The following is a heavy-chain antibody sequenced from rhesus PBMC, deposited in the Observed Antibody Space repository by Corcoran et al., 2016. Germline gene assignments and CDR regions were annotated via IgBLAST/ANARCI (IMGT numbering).Heavy chain of an antibody. CDR2: IYGSGGGT. CDR3: ARENSSGWLYYFDY. D-gene: IGHD6-31*01. J-gene: IGHJ4*01. V-gene: IGHV4-106*01. CDR1: GGSISDDYY. Sequence: QVQLQESGPGLVKPSETLSLTCAVSGGSISDDYYWSWIRQPPGKGLEWIGYIYGSGGGTNYNPSLKNRVTISIDTSKNQFSLKLSSVTAADTAVYYCARENSSGWLYYFDYWGQGVLVTVSS.